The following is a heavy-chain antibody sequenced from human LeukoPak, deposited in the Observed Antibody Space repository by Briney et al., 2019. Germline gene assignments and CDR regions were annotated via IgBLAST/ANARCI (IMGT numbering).Heavy chain of an antibody. CDR2: IYSGGNT. CDR3: ARVGFGGYNGFFDY. CDR1: GFTVSSNY. Sequence: GGSLRLSCAVSGFTVSSNYMSWVRQAPGKGLEWVSVIYSGGNTYYADSVKGRFTISRDNSKNTLYLQMNSLRAEDTAVFYCARVGFGGYNGFFDYWGQGTLVTVSS. D-gene: IGHD5-24*01. J-gene: IGHJ4*02. V-gene: IGHV3-53*01.